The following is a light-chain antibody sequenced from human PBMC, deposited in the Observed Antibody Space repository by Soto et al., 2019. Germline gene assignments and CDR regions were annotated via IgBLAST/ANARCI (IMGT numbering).Light chain of an antibody. CDR1: SSDVGGYNY. Sequence: QSVLTQPASVSGSPGQSITISCTGTSSDVGGYNYVSWYQQHPGKAPKLMIYEVSNRPSGASNRFSGSKSGNTASLTISGLQAEDEADYYCSSYTTSSTPCVFGTGTKVTVL. CDR3: SSYTTSSTPCV. V-gene: IGLV2-14*01. J-gene: IGLJ1*01. CDR2: EVS.